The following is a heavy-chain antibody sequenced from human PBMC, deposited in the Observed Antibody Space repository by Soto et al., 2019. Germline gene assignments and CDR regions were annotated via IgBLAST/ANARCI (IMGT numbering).Heavy chain of an antibody. CDR2: SRDKANSYTT. CDR3: VRCVRVGDGYNFDF. D-gene: IGHD5-12*01. CDR1: GFTFSGHY. J-gene: IGHJ4*02. Sequence: GGSLRLSCAASGFTFSGHYMDWVRQAPGKGLEWVGRSRDKANSYTTEYAASVKGRFAISRDGSKDSLYLQMNSLKTEDAAVYYCVRCVRVGDGYNFDFWGQGTVVTVSS. V-gene: IGHV3-72*01.